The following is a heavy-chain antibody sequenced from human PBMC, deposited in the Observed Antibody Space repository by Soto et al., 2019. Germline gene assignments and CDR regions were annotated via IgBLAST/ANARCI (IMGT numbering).Heavy chain of an antibody. D-gene: IGHD6-13*01. CDR1: GFTFSSHD. J-gene: IGHJ4*02. CDR3: AKVSSSWYAGFFDL. V-gene: IGHV3-23*01. Sequence: EVQLLESGGGLVQPGGSLRLSCTASGFTFSSHDMTWVRQAPGKGLEWVSGLSDSGGSIYYADSVKGRFTISRDNSMNTLYLQMNTLRAEDTAVYYCAKVSSSWYAGFFDLWGQGTLVSVSS. CDR2: LSDSGGSI.